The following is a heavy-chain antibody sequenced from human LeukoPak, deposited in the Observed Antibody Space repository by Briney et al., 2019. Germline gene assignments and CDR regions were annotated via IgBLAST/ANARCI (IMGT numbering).Heavy chain of an antibody. D-gene: IGHD6-13*01. J-gene: IGHJ4*02. V-gene: IGHV3-66*01. Sequence: GGSLRLSCAASGFTVSSNHMNWVRQAPGKGLKWVSIIYPDGRTYYTDSVKGRFTISRDSSENALYLQMNSLRAEDTAVYYCARAAGIAAAVARKYFDYWGQGTLVTVSS. CDR2: IYPDGRT. CDR1: GFTVSSNH. CDR3: ARAAGIAAAVARKYFDY.